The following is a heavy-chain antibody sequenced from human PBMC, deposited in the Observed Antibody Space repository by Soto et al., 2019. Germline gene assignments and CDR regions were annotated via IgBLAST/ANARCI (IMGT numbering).Heavy chain of an antibody. J-gene: IGHJ6*02. CDR1: LGTFSSYA. CDR2: IILIFGTA. D-gene: IGHD6-6*01. CDR3: ARGQFSSSVRGYYYYYYSMDV. V-gene: IGHV1-69*01. Sequence: QVQLVQSGAAVMKPGSSVKVSCKASLGTFSSYAISWVRQAPGQGLEWMGGIILIFGTANYAQKFQGRVTIAEDESTSTAYMKLCSLRSEDTAVYYCARGQFSSSVRGYYYYYYSMDVWGQGTTVTVSS.